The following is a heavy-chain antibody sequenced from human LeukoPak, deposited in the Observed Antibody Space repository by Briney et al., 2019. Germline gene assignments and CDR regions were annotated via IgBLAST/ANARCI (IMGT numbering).Heavy chain of an antibody. V-gene: IGHV3-48*03. CDR2: ISSSGSTI. CDR3: AKVKLNWDDAFDI. Sequence: GGSLRLSCAASGFTFSSYEMNWVRQAPGKGLEWVSYISSSGSTIYYADSVKGRFTISRDNAKNSLYLQMNSLRDEDTALYYCAKVKLNWDDAFDIWGQGTMVTVSS. D-gene: IGHD7-27*01. CDR1: GFTFSSYE. J-gene: IGHJ3*02.